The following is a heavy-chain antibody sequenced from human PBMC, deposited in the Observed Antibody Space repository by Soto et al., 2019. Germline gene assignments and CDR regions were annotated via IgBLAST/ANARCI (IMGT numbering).Heavy chain of an antibody. CDR2: IKQDGSEK. CDR1: GFTFSSYW. CDR3: TGAAVGTLYHYYYVMDV. D-gene: IGHD6-13*01. Sequence: GGSLRLSCAASGFTFSSYWMSWVRQAPGKGLEWVANIKQDGSEKYYVDSVKGRFTISRDNAKNSLYLQMNSLRAEDTAVYYCTGAAVGTLYHYYYVMDVWGQGTPATVSS. J-gene: IGHJ6*02. V-gene: IGHV3-7*04.